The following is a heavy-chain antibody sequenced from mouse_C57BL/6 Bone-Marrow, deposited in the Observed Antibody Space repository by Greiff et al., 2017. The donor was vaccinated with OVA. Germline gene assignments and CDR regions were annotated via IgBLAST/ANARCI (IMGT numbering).Heavy chain of an antibody. Sequence: EVKLMESGGGLVQPGGSLKLSCAASGFTFSDYYMYWVRQTPEKRLEWVAYISNGGGSTYYPDTVKGRFTISRDNAKNTLYLQMSRLKSEDTAMYYCARENYGSSEGYAMDYWGQGTSVTVSS. D-gene: IGHD1-1*01. J-gene: IGHJ4*01. CDR3: ARENYGSSEGYAMDY. V-gene: IGHV5-12*01. CDR1: GFTFSDYY. CDR2: ISNGGGST.